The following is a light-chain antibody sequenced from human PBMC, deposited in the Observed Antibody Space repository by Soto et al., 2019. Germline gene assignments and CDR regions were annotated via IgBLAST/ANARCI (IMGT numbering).Light chain of an antibody. CDR2: GAS. V-gene: IGKV3-20*01. J-gene: IGKJ4*01. CDR3: QQYSTSRLT. CDR1: QSVTSSY. Sequence: EIVLTQSPGTLSLSPGERATLSCRASQSVTSSYLAWYQQKPGQAPRLIISGASSRATGIPDRFSGSGSGTDFTLTISRLEPEDFAVYYCQQYSTSRLTFGGGPKVEIK.